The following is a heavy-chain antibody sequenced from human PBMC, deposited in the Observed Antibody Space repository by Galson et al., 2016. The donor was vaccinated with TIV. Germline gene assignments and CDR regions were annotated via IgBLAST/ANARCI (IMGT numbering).Heavy chain of an antibody. CDR3: AHRQGMMGAYFYGMDV. CDR2: IYGDDDE. CDR1: GFSLTTTEVG. V-gene: IGHV2-5*02. D-gene: IGHD4/OR15-4a*01. Sequence: PALVKPTQTLTLTCTFSGFSLTTTEVGVGWIRQPPGKALEWLALIYGDDDERYRPTLKTRLTITKDTSKNHVVLTMTNMDPVDTGTYYCAHRQGMMGAYFYGMDVWGQGTTVTVSS. J-gene: IGHJ6*02.